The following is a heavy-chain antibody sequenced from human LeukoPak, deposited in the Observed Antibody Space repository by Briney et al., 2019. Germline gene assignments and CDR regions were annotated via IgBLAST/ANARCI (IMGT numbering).Heavy chain of an antibody. J-gene: IGHJ4*02. CDR1: GFTFSSYS. CDR3: ARPSRSVSYEYFDY. CDR2: ISSSSSTI. V-gene: IGHV3-48*02. D-gene: IGHD1-26*01. Sequence: GDSVRLFCGASGFTFSSYSMNWVRQATGKGLEWVSYISSSSSTIYYADSVKGRFTISRDNAKNSLYLQMNSLRDEDTAVYYCARPSRSVSYEYFDYWGQGTLVTVSS.